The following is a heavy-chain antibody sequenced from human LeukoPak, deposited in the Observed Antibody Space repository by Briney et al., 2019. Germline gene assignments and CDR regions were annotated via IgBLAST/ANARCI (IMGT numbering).Heavy chain of an antibody. CDR3: ARVYSSSWYAFDI. J-gene: IGHJ3*02. V-gene: IGHV4-34*01. Sequence: PSETLSLTCAVYGEPSIGYYWAWIRQPPGKGLEWIGEINDSGSTDYNTGTTNYNPSLKSRVTMSVDTSNKQFSLKLRSVTAADTAIYYCARVYSSSWYAFDIWGQGTMVTVSS. D-gene: IGHD6-13*01. CDR2: INDSGSTDYNTGTT. CDR1: GEPSIGYY.